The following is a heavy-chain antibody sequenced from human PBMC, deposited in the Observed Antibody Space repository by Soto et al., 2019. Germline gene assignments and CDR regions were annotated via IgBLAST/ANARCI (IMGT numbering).Heavy chain of an antibody. CDR2: IKQDGSEK. D-gene: IGHD6-6*01. V-gene: IGHV3-7*01. Sequence: GGSLRLSCGASGFTFSSYWMSWVRQAPGKGLEWVANIKQDGSEKYYVDSVKGRFTISRDNAKNSLYLQMNSLRAEDTAVYYCARDVEQLALTPYYYYYYMDVWGKGTTVTVSS. CDR3: ARDVEQLALTPYYYYYYMDV. J-gene: IGHJ6*03. CDR1: GFTFSSYW.